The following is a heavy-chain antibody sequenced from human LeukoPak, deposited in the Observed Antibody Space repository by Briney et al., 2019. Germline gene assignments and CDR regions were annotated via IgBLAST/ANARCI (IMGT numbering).Heavy chain of an antibody. CDR3: ARAAIPYYFDN. Sequence: GGSLTLSCPPSGFTVRNNYLSWVRRAPGKGLGWVSVIYSVGSTYYADSVKGRFTISRDNSKNTLYLEMNSLRAEDTAVYYCARAAIPYYFDNWGQGTVVTVSS. J-gene: IGHJ4*02. CDR2: IYSVGST. CDR1: GFTVRNNY. D-gene: IGHD2-21*01. V-gene: IGHV3-53*01.